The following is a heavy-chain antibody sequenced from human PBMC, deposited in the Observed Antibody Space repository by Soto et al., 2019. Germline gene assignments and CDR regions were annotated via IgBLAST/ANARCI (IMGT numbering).Heavy chain of an antibody. J-gene: IGHJ4*02. CDR1: GYTFTSYG. CDR2: ISAHNGNT. CDR3: ARGRYGDY. D-gene: IGHD1-1*01. V-gene: IGHV1-18*01. Sequence: QVHLVQSGAEVKKPGASVKVSCKGSGYTFTSYGITWVRQAPGQGLEWMGWISAHNGNTDYAQKLQGRVTVTRDTSTSTADMELRSLRSVDEAVYYCARGRYGDYWGQGALVTVSS.